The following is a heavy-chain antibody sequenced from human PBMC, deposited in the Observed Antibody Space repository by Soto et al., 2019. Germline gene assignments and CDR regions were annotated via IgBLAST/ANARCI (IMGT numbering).Heavy chain of an antibody. D-gene: IGHD6-19*01. CDR1: GYTFTSYG. J-gene: IGHJ6*03. Sequence: CKASGYTFTSYGISWVRQAPGQGLEWMGWISAYNGNTNYAQKLQGRITMTTDTSTSTAYMELRSLRSDDTAVYYCARVEQWLVLGYYYYYMDVWGKGTTVTVSS. CDR2: ISAYNGNT. V-gene: IGHV1-18*01. CDR3: ARVEQWLVLGYYYYYMDV.